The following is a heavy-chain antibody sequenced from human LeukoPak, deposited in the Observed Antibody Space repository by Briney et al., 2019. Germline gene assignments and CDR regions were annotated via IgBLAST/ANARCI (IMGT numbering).Heavy chain of an antibody. CDR3: SRAGPIDY. V-gene: IGHV3-53*01. CDR1: GFIVSSKY. Sequence: PGGSLRLSCAASGFIVSSKYMSWVRQAPGKGLECVSVIYSGGSTYYAASVEGRFTISRDNSKNTVYLQMNNLRVDDTAVYYCSRAGPIDYWGQGILVTVSS. J-gene: IGHJ4*02. CDR2: IYSGGST.